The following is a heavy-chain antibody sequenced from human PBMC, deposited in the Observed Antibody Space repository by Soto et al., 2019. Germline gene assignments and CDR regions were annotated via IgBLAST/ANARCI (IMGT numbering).Heavy chain of an antibody. D-gene: IGHD2-2*01. CDR2: IKQDGSEK. V-gene: IGHV3-7*01. Sequence: GGSLRLSCAASGFTFSSYWMSWVRQAPGKGLEWVANIKQDGSEKYYVDSVKGRFTISRDNAKNSLYLQMNSLRAEDTAVYYCARRPIIVVVPAAPFDIWGQGTMVTVSS. CDR3: ARRPIIVVVPAAPFDI. CDR1: GFTFSSYW. J-gene: IGHJ3*02.